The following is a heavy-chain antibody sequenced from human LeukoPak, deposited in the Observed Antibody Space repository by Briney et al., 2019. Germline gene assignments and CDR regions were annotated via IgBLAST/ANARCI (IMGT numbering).Heavy chain of an antibody. Sequence: ASVKVSCKASGYTFTSYGISWVRQAPGQGLEWMVWISAYNGNTNYAQKLQGRVTMTTDTSTSTAYMELRSLRSDDTAVYYCARDYAYYDFWSGYPPFDYWGQGTLVTVSS. CDR3: ARDYAYYDFWSGYPPFDY. CDR1: GYTFTSYG. D-gene: IGHD3-3*01. V-gene: IGHV1-18*01. CDR2: ISAYNGNT. J-gene: IGHJ4*02.